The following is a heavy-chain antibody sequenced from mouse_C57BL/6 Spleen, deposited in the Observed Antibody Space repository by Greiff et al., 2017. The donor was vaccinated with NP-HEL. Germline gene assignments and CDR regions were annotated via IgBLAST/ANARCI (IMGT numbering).Heavy chain of an antibody. J-gene: IGHJ4*01. Sequence: QVQLQQPGAELVRPGSSVKLSCKASGYTFTSYWMHWVKQRPIQGLEWIGNIDPSDSDTHYNQKFKDKATLTVDKSYSTAYMQLSSLTSEDSAVYVSARGGYGSSPYAMDYWGQGTSVTVSS. D-gene: IGHD1-1*01. CDR3: ARGGYGSSPYAMDY. CDR1: GYTFTSYW. CDR2: IDPSDSDT. V-gene: IGHV1-52*01.